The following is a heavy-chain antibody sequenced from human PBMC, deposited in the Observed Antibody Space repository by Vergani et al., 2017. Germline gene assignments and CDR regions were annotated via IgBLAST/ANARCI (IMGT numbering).Heavy chain of an antibody. V-gene: IGHV4-39*01. CDR1: GGSINPSSSF. D-gene: IGHD1-26*01. Sequence: QLQLQESGPGLVKPSETLSLICTVSGGSINPSSSFCGWIPPSPGKVLEWIGSINYVGRTYYISSLHSLATVFVDTSKHQFSLSLTPVTAADTAWCCWSRARSDNLYFDLWGRRTLGTVAS. J-gene: IGHJ2*01. CDR3: SRARSDNLYFDL. CDR2: INYVGRT.